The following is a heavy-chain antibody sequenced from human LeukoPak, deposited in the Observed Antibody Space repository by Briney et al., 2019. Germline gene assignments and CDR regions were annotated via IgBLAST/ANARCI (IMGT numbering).Heavy chain of an antibody. D-gene: IGHD6-13*01. Sequence: GGSLRLSCAASGFTFSSYSMNWVRQAPGKGLEWVSYISSSSSTIYYADSVKGRFTISRDNAKNSLYLQMNSLRAEDTAVYYCARTGSSSWYSGYVDYWGQGTLVTVSS. V-gene: IGHV3-48*04. CDR1: GFTFSSYS. CDR2: ISSSSSTI. J-gene: IGHJ4*02. CDR3: ARTGSSSWYSGYVDY.